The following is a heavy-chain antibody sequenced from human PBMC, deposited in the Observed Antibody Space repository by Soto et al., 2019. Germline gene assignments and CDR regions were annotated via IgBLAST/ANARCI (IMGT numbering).Heavy chain of an antibody. CDR2: ISWNSGSI. CDR3: AKEVTVRGPCGGMDV. V-gene: IGHV3-9*01. D-gene: IGHD3-10*01. CDR1: GFTFDDYD. Sequence: EVQLVESGGGLVQPGRSLRLSCAASGFTFDDYDMHWVRQAPGKGLEWVSGISWNSGSIGYAESVKGRFTISRDNAKKSLYLQMNSLRAEDTALYYCAKEVTVRGPCGGMDVWGQGTTVTVSS. J-gene: IGHJ6*02.